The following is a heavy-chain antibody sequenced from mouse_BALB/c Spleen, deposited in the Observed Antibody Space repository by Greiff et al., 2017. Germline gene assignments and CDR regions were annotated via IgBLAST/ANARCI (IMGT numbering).Heavy chain of an antibody. CDR3: ARRGGTYYFDY. Sequence: EVKLQESGGGLVKLGGSLKLSCAASGFTFSSYYMSWVRQTPEKRLELVAAINSNGGSTYYPDTVKGRFTISRDNAKNTLYLQMSSLKSEDTALYYCARRGGTYYFDYWGQGTTLTVSS. CDR1: GFTFSSYY. D-gene: IGHD4-1*01. J-gene: IGHJ2*01. CDR2: INSNGGST. V-gene: IGHV5-6-2*01.